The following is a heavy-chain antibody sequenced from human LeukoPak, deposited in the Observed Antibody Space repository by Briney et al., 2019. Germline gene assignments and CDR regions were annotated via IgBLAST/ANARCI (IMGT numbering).Heavy chain of an antibody. CDR2: INPNSGGT. Sequence: ASVKVSCKASGYTFTGYYMHWVRQAPGQGLEWMGWINPNSGGTNYAQKFQGRVTMTRDTSISTAYMELSRLRSDDTAVYYCARDSIVCSSTSCYMEPSDYWGQGTLVTVSS. V-gene: IGHV1-2*02. CDR1: GYTFTGYY. J-gene: IGHJ4*02. CDR3: ARDSIVCSSTSCYMEPSDY. D-gene: IGHD2-2*02.